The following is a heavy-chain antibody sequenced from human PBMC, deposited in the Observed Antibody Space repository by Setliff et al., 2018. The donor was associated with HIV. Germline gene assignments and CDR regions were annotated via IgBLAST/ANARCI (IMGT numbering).Heavy chain of an antibody. CDR1: GDFFSSDYY. J-gene: IGHJ4*02. V-gene: IGHV4-38-2*02. D-gene: IGHD6-19*01. CDR3: AGRSGWSLDY. Sequence: PSETLSLTCTVSGDFFSSDYYWGWIRQPPGKGLEWIGSLYSGGGIYRNPSLKSRVIIFVDTSKNQFSLHLNSVTAADTAVYYCAGRSGWSLDYWGQGTLVTVSS. CDR2: LYSGGGI.